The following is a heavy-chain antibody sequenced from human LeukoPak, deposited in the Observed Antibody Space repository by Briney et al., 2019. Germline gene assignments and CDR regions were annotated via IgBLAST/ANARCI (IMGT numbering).Heavy chain of an antibody. CDR3: AKGSYCSSTSCYHYYYYYMDV. CDR2: ST. D-gene: IGHD2-2*01. V-gene: IGHV3-23*01. J-gene: IGHJ6*03. Sequence: STYYAASVTGRFTISRDNSKNTLYLQMNSLRAEDTAVYYCAKGSYCSSTSCYHYYYYYMDVWGKGTTVTVSS.